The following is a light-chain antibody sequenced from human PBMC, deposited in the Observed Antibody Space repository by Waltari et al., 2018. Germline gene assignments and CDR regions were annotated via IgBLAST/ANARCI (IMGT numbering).Light chain of an antibody. Sequence: AIRMTQSPSSLSASTGDRVTITWRASQGISSYLAWYQQKPGKAPKLLIYAASTLQSGVPSRFSGSGSGTDFTLTISCLQSEDFATYYCQQYYSYPLTFGQGTKVEIK. J-gene: IGKJ1*01. CDR2: AAS. V-gene: IGKV1-8*01. CDR1: QGISSY. CDR3: QQYYSYPLT.